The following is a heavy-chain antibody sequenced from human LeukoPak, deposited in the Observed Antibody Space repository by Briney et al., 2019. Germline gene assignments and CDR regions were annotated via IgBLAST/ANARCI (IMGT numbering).Heavy chain of an antibody. CDR1: GFTFSSYT. V-gene: IGHV3-21*01. D-gene: IGHD3-3*01. Sequence: GGSLRLSCAASGFTFSSYTMNWVRQAPGKGLEWVSSISSSSSYIYYADSVKGRFTISRDDAKNSLYLQMNSLRAEDTAVYYCARDPPPNYDFWSGYIDYWGQGTLVTVSS. CDR3: ARDPPPNYDFWSGYIDY. CDR2: ISSSSSYI. J-gene: IGHJ4*02.